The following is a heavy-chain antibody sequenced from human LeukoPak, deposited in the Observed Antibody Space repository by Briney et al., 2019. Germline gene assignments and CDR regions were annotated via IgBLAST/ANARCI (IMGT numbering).Heavy chain of an antibody. V-gene: IGHV3-30*02. J-gene: IGHJ4*02. D-gene: IGHD3-3*01. CDR1: GFTFSSYG. CDR3: AKDLELWSGCFDY. CDR2: IWYGGSNK. Sequence: HPGGSLRLSCAASGFTFSSYGTHWVRQAPGKGLEWVAVIWYGGSNKYYADSVKGRFTISRDNSKNTLYLQMNSLRAEDTAVYYCAKDLELWSGCFDYWGQGTLVTVSS.